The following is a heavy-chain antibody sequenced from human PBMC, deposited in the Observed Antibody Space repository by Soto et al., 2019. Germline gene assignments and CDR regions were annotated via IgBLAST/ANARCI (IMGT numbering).Heavy chain of an antibody. CDR3: ASLPSGLVSGRAY. CDR2: ISSSSSTI. D-gene: IGHD3-9*01. J-gene: IGHJ4*02. V-gene: IGHV3-48*02. CDR1: GFTFSSYS. Sequence: EVQLVESGGGLVQPGGSLRLSCAASGFTFSSYSMNWVRQAPGKGLEWVSYISSSSSTIYYADSVKGRFTISRDNAKNSLYRQMNSLRDEDTAVNYCASLPSGLVSGRAYWGQGTLVTVSS.